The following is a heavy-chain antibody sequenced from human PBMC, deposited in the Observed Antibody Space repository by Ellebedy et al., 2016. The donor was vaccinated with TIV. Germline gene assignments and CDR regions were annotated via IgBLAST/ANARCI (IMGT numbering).Heavy chain of an antibody. Sequence: SVKVSCXASGGTFSSYAISWVRQAPGQGLEWMGGIIPIFGTANYAQKFQGRVTITADKSTSTAYMELSSLRSEDTAVYYCARGPASSGWFDYWGQGTLVTVSS. V-gene: IGHV1-69*06. D-gene: IGHD6-19*01. J-gene: IGHJ4*02. CDR2: IIPIFGTA. CDR1: GGTFSSYA. CDR3: ARGPASSGWFDY.